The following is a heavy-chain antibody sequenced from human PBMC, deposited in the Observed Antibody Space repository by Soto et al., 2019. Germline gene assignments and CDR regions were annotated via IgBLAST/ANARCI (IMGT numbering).Heavy chain of an antibody. CDR2: IYYSGST. D-gene: IGHD6-6*01. CDR3: ASDYYSSSSHWFDH. CDR1: GGSISSSSYY. J-gene: IGHJ5*02. V-gene: IGHV4-39*01. Sequence: SETLSLTCTVSGGSISSSSYYWGWIRQPPGKGLEWIGSIYYSGSTYYNPSLKSRVTISVDTSKNQFSLKLSSVTAADTAVYYCASDYYSSSSHWFDHWGQGTLVTVSS.